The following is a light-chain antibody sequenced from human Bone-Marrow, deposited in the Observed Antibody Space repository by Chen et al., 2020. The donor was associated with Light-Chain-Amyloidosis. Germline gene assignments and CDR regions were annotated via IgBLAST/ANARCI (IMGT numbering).Light chain of an antibody. CDR3: QVWDRSSDRPV. CDR2: DDS. CDR1: NIGSTS. V-gene: IGLV3-21*02. J-gene: IGLJ3*02. Sequence: SYVLTQPSSVSVAPGQTATIACGGNNIGSTSVHWYQQTPGQAPLLVVYDDSERPSGIPERVAGYNAGNTATLTISRVEAGDEADYYCQVWDRSSDRPVFGGGTKLTVL.